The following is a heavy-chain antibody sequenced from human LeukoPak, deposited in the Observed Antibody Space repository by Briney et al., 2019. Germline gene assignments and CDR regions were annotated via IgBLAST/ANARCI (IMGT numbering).Heavy chain of an antibody. D-gene: IGHD5-12*01. CDR1: GFSLSTTGVG. CDR3: PHRPPSVATTFDY. CDR2: IYWDDDK. Sequence: ESGPTLVKPTQTLTLTCTFSGFSLSTTGVGVGWIRQPPAKSLEWLALIYWDDDKRYSPALKSRLTITEDTSRNHVVLTVTNLDPVDTATFYYPHRPPSVATTFDYWGLGTLVTVSS. J-gene: IGHJ4*02. V-gene: IGHV2-5*02.